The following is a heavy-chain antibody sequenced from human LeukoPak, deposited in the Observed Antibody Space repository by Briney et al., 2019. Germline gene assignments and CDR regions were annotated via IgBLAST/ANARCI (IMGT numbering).Heavy chain of an antibody. CDR1: GFTFSNYE. Sequence: PGGSLRLSCAASGFTFSNYEMNWVRQAPGKGLEWRSYISSSGRSIYYAASVKGRFTISRDNAKNSLSLQMNSLRAEDTAVYYCARDRDGSYYYDAFDIWRLGTMVTVSS. CDR3: ARDRDGSYYYDAFDI. CDR2: ISSSGRSI. V-gene: IGHV3-48*03. J-gene: IGHJ3*02. D-gene: IGHD1-26*01.